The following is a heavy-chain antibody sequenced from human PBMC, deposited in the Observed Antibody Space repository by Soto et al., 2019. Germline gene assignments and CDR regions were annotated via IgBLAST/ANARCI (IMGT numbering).Heavy chain of an antibody. V-gene: IGHV1-2*02. Sequence: ASVKVSCKASGYTFTGYYMHWVRQAPGQGLEWMGWINPNSGGTNYAQKFQGRVTMTRDTSISTAYMELSRLRSDDTAVYYCARDLSTIFGVVNGIDVWGQGTTVTVSS. CDR3: ARDLSTIFGVVNGIDV. J-gene: IGHJ6*02. CDR2: INPNSGGT. D-gene: IGHD3-3*01. CDR1: GYTFTGYY.